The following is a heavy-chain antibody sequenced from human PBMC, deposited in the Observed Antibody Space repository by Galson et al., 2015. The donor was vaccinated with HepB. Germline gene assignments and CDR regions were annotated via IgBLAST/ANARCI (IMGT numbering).Heavy chain of an antibody. CDR3: AKPCSGYAVCFDY. D-gene: IGHD6-19*01. J-gene: IGHJ4*02. CDR1: GFTFDDYA. Sequence: SLRLSCAASGFTFDDYAMHWVRQAPGKGLEWVSGISWNSGSIGYADSVKGRFTISRDNAKNSLYLQMNSLRAEDTALYYCAKPCSGYAVCFDYWGQGTLVTVSS. V-gene: IGHV3-9*01. CDR2: ISWNSGSI.